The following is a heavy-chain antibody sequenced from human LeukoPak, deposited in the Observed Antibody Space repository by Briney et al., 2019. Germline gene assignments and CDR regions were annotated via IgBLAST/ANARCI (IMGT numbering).Heavy chain of an antibody. V-gene: IGHV3-23*01. CDR3: ARVQWSRYYDSSGNIGAPSGMDV. CDR2: ISSSGSGGNT. J-gene: IGHJ6*02. CDR1: GFTFSSYG. D-gene: IGHD3-22*01. Sequence: PGGSLRLSCAASGFTFSSYGMHWVRQAPGKGLEWVSGISSSGSGGNTYYADSVKGRFTISRDSSRNTLFLHMNTLRAEDTAIYYCARVQWSRYYDSSGNIGAPSGMDVWGQGTTVTVSS.